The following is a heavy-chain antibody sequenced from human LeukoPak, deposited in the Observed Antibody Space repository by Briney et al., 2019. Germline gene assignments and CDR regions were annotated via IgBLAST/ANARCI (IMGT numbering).Heavy chain of an antibody. J-gene: IGHJ4*02. CDR3: AKDLLYNSGWNYFDY. D-gene: IGHD6-19*01. CDR1: GFPLSSYA. V-gene: IGHV3-23*01. CDR2: ISGSGGNT. Sequence: GGSLRLSCAASGFPLSSYAMSWVRQAPGKGLEWVSGISGSGGNTYYEDSVKGRFTISRDNSKNTLYLQMNRLRAEDTAVYFCAKDLLYNSGWNYFDYWGKGTVDTVFS.